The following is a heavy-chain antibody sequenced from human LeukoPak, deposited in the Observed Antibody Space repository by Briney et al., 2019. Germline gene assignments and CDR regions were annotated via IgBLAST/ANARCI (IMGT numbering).Heavy chain of an antibody. CDR3: ASRIVGTPDYFDY. V-gene: IGHV3-74*01. CDR2: INSDGVNT. Sequence: GGSLRLSCAASGFTFSNYWMHWVRHAPGKGLVWVSRINSDGVNTIYADSVKGRSTISRDNAKNSLYLQLNSLRVEDTAVYYCASRIVGTPDYFDYWGQGTLVTVSS. CDR1: GFTFSNYW. D-gene: IGHD1-26*01. J-gene: IGHJ4*02.